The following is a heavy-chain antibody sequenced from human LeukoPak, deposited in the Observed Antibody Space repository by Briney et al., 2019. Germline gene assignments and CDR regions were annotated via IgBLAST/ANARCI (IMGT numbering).Heavy chain of an antibody. CDR2: IYYSGST. CDR3: ARLYYDSSRYPNWFDP. CDR1: GDSISSYY. V-gene: IGHV4-59*08. Sequence: SETLSLTCTVSGDSISSYYWSWIRQPPGQGLEWIGYIYYSGSTNYNPPIKSRVTISVDTSKNQFSLKLSSVTAADTAVYYCARLYYDSSRYPNWFDPWAREPWSPSPQ. J-gene: IGHJ5*02. D-gene: IGHD3-22*01.